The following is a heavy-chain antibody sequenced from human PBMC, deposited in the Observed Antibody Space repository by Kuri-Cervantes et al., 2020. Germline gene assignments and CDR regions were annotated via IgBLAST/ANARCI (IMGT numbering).Heavy chain of an antibody. V-gene: IGHV4-59*12. Sequence: SETLSLTCTVSGGSFTSDYWSWIRQSPGKGLQWIGYIFYSGSTIYNPSLKSRLTISVDTSKNQFSLKLSSVTAADTAVYYCARERSHDYGGNSDAFDIWGQGTMVTVSS. CDR3: ARERSHDYGGNSDAFDI. D-gene: IGHD4-23*01. CDR1: GGSFTSDY. J-gene: IGHJ3*02. CDR2: IFYSGST.